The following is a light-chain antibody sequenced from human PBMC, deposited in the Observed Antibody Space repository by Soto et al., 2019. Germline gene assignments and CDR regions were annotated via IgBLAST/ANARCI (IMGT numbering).Light chain of an antibody. Sequence: SYELTQPPSVSVAPGQTARITCGGNNIGRKSVHWYQQRPGQAPVLVVHDDSDRPSGIPERFSGSNSENTATLTITRVEAVDEADYYCQVWDTSNDHVVFGGVTTLTVL. J-gene: IGLJ2*01. CDR1: NIGRKS. V-gene: IGLV3-21*02. CDR2: DDS. CDR3: QVWDTSNDHVV.